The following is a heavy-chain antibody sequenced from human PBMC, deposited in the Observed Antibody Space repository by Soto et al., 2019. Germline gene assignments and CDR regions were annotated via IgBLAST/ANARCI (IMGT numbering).Heavy chain of an antibody. V-gene: IGHV4-39*01. Sequence: SETLSLTCRVTSGSITSNTYYWGWIRQPPIKGLEWIGSMSYRRSTYYNTSLKSRVIISVDTSKNQFALKLTSVTAADTAVYYCASHLGPTNWGGGYFDYWGQGPLVTVFS. CDR2: MSYRRST. CDR3: ASHLGPTNWGGGYFDY. D-gene: IGHD7-27*01. J-gene: IGHJ4*02. CDR1: SGSITSNTYY.